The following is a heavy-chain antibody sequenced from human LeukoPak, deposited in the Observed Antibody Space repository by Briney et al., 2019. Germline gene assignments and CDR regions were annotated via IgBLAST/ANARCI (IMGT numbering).Heavy chain of an antibody. V-gene: IGHV3-21*04. D-gene: IGHD1-26*01. CDR2: ISSSSTYV. CDR3: ARGGDIVGTSRSAFDI. CDR1: GFTFSSYS. Sequence: PGGSLRLSCAASGFTFSSYSMSWVRQAPRKGLEWVSSISSSSTYVYYADSVKGRFTISRDNSKNTLYLQMNSLRDEDTAVYYCARGGDIVGTSRSAFDIWGQGTMVTVSS. J-gene: IGHJ3*02.